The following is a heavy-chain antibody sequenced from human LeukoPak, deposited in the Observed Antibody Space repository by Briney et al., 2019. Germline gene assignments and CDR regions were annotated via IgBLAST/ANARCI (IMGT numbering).Heavy chain of an antibody. V-gene: IGHV5-51*01. D-gene: IGHD3-22*01. CDR2: IYPGDSDT. Sequence: GESLKISCQASGCSFMTYWIGWVRQMPGKGLEWMGIIYPGDSDTRYSPSFQGQVTISADKSISTAYLQWSSLKASDTAMYYCASAAPHYSDRSIPDAFDIWGQGTMVTVSS. CDR1: GCSFMTYW. J-gene: IGHJ3*02. CDR3: ASAAPHYSDRSIPDAFDI.